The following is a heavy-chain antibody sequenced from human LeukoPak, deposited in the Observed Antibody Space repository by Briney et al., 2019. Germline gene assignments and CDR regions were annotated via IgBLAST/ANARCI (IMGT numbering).Heavy chain of an antibody. V-gene: IGHV3-23*01. CDR3: AKCQYSSSCPFDY. D-gene: IGHD6-13*01. J-gene: IGHJ4*02. CDR2: ISGSGGST. Sequence: GGSQRLSCGPSGFTLSSYAISGVPGSPRKGLEGVSAISGSGGSTYYADSVKGRFTISRDNSKNTLYLQMNSLRAEDTAVYYCAKCQYSSSCPFDYWGQGTLVTVSS. CDR1: GFTLSSYA.